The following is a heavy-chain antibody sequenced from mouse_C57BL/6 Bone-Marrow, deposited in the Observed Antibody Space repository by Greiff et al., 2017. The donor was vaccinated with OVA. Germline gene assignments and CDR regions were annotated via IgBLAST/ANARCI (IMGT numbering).Heavy chain of an antibody. Sequence: VQLKESGGDLVKPGGSLKLSCAASGFTFSSYGMSWVRQTPDKRLEWVATISSGGSYTYYPDSVKGRFTISRDNAKNTLYLQMSSLKSEDTAMYYCARDLYGSSLFDYWGQGTTLTVSS. V-gene: IGHV5-6*01. D-gene: IGHD1-1*01. J-gene: IGHJ2*01. CDR3: ARDLYGSSLFDY. CDR2: ISSGGSYT. CDR1: GFTFSSYG.